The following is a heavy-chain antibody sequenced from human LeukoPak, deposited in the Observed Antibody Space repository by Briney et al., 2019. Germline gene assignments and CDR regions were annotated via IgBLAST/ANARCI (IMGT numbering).Heavy chain of an antibody. Sequence: NPSETLSLTCAVAGGSISSGGYSWSWIRQPPGRGLEWIGYIYHSGRTYYNPSLKSRVTISVDRSKDQFSLKLSSVTAADTAVYYCARQYGDYNNYWYFDLWGRGTLVTVSS. V-gene: IGHV4-30-2*01. CDR1: GGSISSGGYS. CDR3: ARQYGDYNNYWYFDL. D-gene: IGHD4-17*01. CDR2: IYHSGRT. J-gene: IGHJ2*01.